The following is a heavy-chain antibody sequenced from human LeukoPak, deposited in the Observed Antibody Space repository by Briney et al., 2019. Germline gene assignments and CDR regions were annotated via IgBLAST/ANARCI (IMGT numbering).Heavy chain of an antibody. Sequence: ASVKVSXKASGGTFSSYAISWVRQAPGQGLEWMGRIIPIFGTANYAQKFQGRVTITTDESTSTAYMELSSLRSEDTAVYYCARVERISGNDYWGQGTLVTVSS. D-gene: IGHD3-10*01. CDR2: IIPIFGTA. V-gene: IGHV1-69*05. J-gene: IGHJ4*02. CDR1: GGTFSSYA. CDR3: ARVERISGNDY.